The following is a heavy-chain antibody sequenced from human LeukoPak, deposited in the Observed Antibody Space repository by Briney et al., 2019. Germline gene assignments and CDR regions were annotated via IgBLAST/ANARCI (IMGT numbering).Heavy chain of an antibody. CDR2: FDPEDGET. D-gene: IGHD6-19*01. CDR3: ATVKAVAGTRDAFDI. V-gene: IGHV1-24*01. CDR1: GYTLTELS. Sequence: ASVKVSCKVSGYTLTELSMHWVRQAPGNGLEWMGGFDPEDGETIYAQKFQGRVTMTEDTSTDTAYMELSSLRSEDTAVYYCATVKAVAGTRDAFDIWGQGTMVTVSS. J-gene: IGHJ3*02.